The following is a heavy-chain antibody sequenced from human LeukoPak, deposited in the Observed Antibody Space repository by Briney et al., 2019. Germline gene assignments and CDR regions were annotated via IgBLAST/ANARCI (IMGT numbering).Heavy chain of an antibody. CDR3: AKSRSSSSTSCYNY. V-gene: IGHV3-23*01. CDR1: GFPFSSYA. J-gene: IGHJ4*02. D-gene: IGHD2-2*02. Sequence: VGSLRLSCAASGFPFSSYAMNWVRQAPGKGLEWVSAISGSGASTYYADSVKDRFTLSRDDSKNTLYLQMNSLRAEDTAVYYCAKSRSSSSTSCYNYWGQGTLVIVSS. CDR2: ISGSGAST.